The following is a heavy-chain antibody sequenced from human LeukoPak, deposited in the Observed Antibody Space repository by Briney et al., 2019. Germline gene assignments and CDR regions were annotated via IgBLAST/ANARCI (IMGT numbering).Heavy chain of an antibody. V-gene: IGHV3-13*01. CDR2: VGTAGDT. Sequence: GRSLRLSCAASGFTFSSYGMHWVRQPTGKGLEWVSAVGTAGDTYYPGSVKGRFTISRENAKNSLYLQMNSLRAGDTAVYYCARRGDSRGYYDAFDIWGQGTMVTVSS. D-gene: IGHD3-22*01. CDR1: GFTFSSYG. CDR3: ARRGDSRGYYDAFDI. J-gene: IGHJ3*02.